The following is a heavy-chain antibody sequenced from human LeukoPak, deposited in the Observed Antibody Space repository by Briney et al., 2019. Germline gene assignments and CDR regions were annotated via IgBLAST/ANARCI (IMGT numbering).Heavy chain of an antibody. CDR1: GYTFTSYG. CDR2: ISAYNGNT. J-gene: IGHJ6*02. D-gene: IGHD6-13*01. Sequence: ASVKVSCKASGYTFTSYGISWVRQAPGQGLEWMEWISAYNGNTNYAQKLQGRVTMTTDTSTSTAYMELRSLRSDDTAVYYCARFIAAASFSVYYGMDVWGQGTTVTVSS. V-gene: IGHV1-18*01. CDR3: ARFIAAASFSVYYGMDV.